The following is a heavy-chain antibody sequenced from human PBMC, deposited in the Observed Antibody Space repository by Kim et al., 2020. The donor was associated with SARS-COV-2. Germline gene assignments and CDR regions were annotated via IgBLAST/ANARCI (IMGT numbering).Heavy chain of an antibody. D-gene: IGHD5-18*01. CDR2: IYHSGST. CDR3: ARDGHGYGADDY. J-gene: IGHJ4*02. Sequence: SETLSLTCAVSGGSISSSNWWSWVRQPPGKGLEWIGEIYHSGSTNYNPSPTSRVTISVDKSKNQFSLMLSSVTAADTAVYYCARDGHGYGADDYWGQRTLVTVSS. V-gene: IGHV4-4*02. CDR1: GGSISSSNW.